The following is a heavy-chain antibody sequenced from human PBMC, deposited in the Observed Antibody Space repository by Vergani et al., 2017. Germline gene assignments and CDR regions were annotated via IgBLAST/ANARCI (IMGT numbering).Heavy chain of an antibody. J-gene: IGHJ4*02. D-gene: IGHD1-1*01. CDR2: IYPADSDT. Sequence: EVELVQSGPEMRKPGESLKISCKGSEYSFGNYWIGWVRQVPGKGLEWMGIIYPADSDTRYSPSFQGKVTISADKSISTAFLQWDSLKASDTALYYCARHTTYTDYWGQGTLVTVSS. V-gene: IGHV5-51*01. CDR1: EYSFGNYW. CDR3: ARHTTYTDY.